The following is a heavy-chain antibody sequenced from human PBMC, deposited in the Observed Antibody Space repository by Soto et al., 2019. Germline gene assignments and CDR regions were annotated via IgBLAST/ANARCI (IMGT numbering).Heavy chain of an antibody. CDR1: RYIFTNYG. CDR3: ARALTGYGMDV. J-gene: IGHJ6*02. V-gene: IGHV1-18*01. Sequence: QVQLVQSGVEVREPGASVKVSCKAVRYIFTNYGVSWVRQAPGQGLEWMGWITTYNGNNEYAQQFQGRVTMTTDASTSTAYMELGSLRSDDTAIYYCARALTGYGMDVWGQGTTVTVSS. CDR2: ITTYNGNN.